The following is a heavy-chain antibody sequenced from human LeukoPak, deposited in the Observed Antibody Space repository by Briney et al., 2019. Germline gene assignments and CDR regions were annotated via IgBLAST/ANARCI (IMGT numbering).Heavy chain of an antibody. J-gene: IGHJ4*02. CDR3: ARGYDSSAYYPFNY. CDR1: GGSFSGYY. CDR2: INHSGST. D-gene: IGHD3-22*01. V-gene: IGHV4-34*01. Sequence: SETLSLTCAVYGGSFSGYYWSWIRQSPGKGLEWIGEINHSGSTNYNSSLKSRVTISVDTSRKQFSLKLSSVTAADTAVYYCARGYDSSAYYPFNYWGQGTLVTVSS.